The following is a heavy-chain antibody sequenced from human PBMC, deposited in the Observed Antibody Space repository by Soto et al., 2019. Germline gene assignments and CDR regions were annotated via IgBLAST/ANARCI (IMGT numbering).Heavy chain of an antibody. D-gene: IGHD3-10*01. V-gene: IGHV4-34*01. Sequence: KASETLSLTCAVYGGSFSGYYWSWIRQPPGKGLEWIGETNHSGSTNYNPSLKSRVTISVDTSKNQFSLKLSSVTAADTAVYYCASASYGSGPNWFDPWGQGTLVTVSS. J-gene: IGHJ5*02. CDR2: TNHSGST. CDR3: ASASYGSGPNWFDP. CDR1: GGSFSGYY.